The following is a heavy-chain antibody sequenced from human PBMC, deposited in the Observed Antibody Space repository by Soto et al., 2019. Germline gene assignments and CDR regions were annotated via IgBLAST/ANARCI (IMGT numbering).Heavy chain of an antibody. D-gene: IGHD4-4*01. V-gene: IGHV1-3*01. CDR3: ARELQGLYYFDY. CDR2: INAGNGDS. CDR1: EYTFSSYT. J-gene: IGHJ4*02. Sequence: ASVTVTCTSSEYTFSSYTLHWVRQAPGQRLEWMGWINAGNGDSKYSQKFQGRVSISRDTSASTASMELSSLTSEDTAVYYCARELQGLYYFDYWGQGTLVTVS.